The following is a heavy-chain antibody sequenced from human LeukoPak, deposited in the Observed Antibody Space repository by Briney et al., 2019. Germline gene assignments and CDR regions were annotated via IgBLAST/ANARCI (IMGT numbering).Heavy chain of an antibody. J-gene: IGHJ4*02. V-gene: IGHV4-61*02. D-gene: IGHD5/OR15-5a*01. CDR3: AREVYGSLDY. Sequence: SSETLSLTCTVSGGSISSGDYYWSWIRQPPGKGLEWIGRIYTSGSTNYNPSLKSRVTMSVDTSKNQFSLKLSSVTAADTAVYYCAREVYGSLDYWGQGTLVTVSS. CDR2: IYTSGST. CDR1: GGSISSGDYY.